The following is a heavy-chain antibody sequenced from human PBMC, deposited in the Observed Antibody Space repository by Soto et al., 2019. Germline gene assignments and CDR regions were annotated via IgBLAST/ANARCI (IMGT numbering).Heavy chain of an antibody. V-gene: IGHV1-3*01. Sequence: ASVKVSCKASGYTFTTYAMHWVRQAPGQRLEWMGWINAGNGNTKYSQKFQGRVTITRDTSASTAYMELSSLRSEDTAVYYCARTDMVRGVIFYYGMDVWGQGTKVTVSS. D-gene: IGHD3-10*01. CDR2: INAGNGNT. CDR1: GYTFTTYA. J-gene: IGHJ6*02. CDR3: ARTDMVRGVIFYYGMDV.